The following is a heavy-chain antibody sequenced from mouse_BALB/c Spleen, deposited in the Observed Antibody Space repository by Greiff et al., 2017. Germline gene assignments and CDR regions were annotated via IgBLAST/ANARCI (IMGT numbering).Heavy chain of an antibody. V-gene: IGHV5-12-2*01. CDR1: GFTFSSYT. CDR3: ARHDGYWYFDV. J-gene: IGHJ1*01. CDR2: ISNGGGST. Sequence: EVQVVESGGGLVQPGGSLKLSCAASGFTFSSYTMSWVRQTPEKRLEWVAYISNGGGSTYYPDTVKGRFTISRDNAKNTLYLQMSSLKSEDTAMYYCARHDGYWYFDVWGAGTTVTVSS.